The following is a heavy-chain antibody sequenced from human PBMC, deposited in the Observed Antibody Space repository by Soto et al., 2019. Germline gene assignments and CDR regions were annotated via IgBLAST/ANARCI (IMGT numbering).Heavy chain of an antibody. V-gene: IGHV1-69*13. Sequence: SVKVSCKASGGTFSSYAITWVRQAPGQGLEWMGMIIPIFGAPSYAQKFQGRVTIHADESTTTAYMELSSLKSEDTGLYYCARVVMVFTATKFSFDPCGQGTLVTVSS. CDR2: IIPIFGAP. D-gene: IGHD2-15*01. CDR1: GGTFSSYA. CDR3: ARVVMVFTATKFSFDP. J-gene: IGHJ5*02.